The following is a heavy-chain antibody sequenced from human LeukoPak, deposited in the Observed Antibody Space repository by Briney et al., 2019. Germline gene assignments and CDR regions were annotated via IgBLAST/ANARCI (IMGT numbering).Heavy chain of an antibody. J-gene: IGHJ4*02. CDR3: ARGITSGPRRYDVRNFDY. CDR1: GFAFSNYW. V-gene: IGHV3-7*01. Sequence: GGSLRLSCAASGFAFSNYWMSWVRQAPGKGLEWVANIKEDGSEKCYVDSVKGRFTISRDNAKNSLYLQMNSLRAEDTAVYYCARGITSGPRRYDVRNFDYWGQGTPVTVSS. D-gene: IGHD5-12*01. CDR2: IKEDGSEK.